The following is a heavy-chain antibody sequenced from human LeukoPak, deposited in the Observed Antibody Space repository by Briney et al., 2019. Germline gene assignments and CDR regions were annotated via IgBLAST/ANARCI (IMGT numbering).Heavy chain of an antibody. CDR1: GFTFSSYG. D-gene: IGHD4-17*01. CDR2: IWYDGSNK. CDR3: AKGEIGDFYYYMDV. J-gene: IGHJ6*03. V-gene: IGHV3-33*06. Sequence: GGSLRLSCAASGFTFSSYGMHWVRQAPGKGLEWVAVIWYDGSNKYYADSVKGRFTISRDNSKNTLYLQIKSLRAEDTAVYYCAKGEIGDFYYYMDVWGKGTTVTVSS.